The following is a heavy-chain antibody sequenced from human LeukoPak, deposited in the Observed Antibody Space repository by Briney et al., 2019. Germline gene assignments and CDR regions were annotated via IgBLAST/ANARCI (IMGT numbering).Heavy chain of an antibody. CDR3: ARDIGANPPYYMDV. D-gene: IGHD1-26*01. J-gene: IGHJ6*03. CDR2: INTDGSST. CDR1: GFTFSSYW. V-gene: IGHV3-74*01. Sequence: PGGSLRLSCAASGFTFSSYWLHWVRQAPGKGLVWVSRINTDGSSTSYADSVKGRFTISRDNAKNTLYLQMNSLRAEDTAVYYCARDIGANPPYYMDVWGKGTTVIVSS.